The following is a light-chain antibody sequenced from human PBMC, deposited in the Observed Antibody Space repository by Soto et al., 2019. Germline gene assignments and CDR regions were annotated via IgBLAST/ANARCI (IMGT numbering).Light chain of an antibody. J-gene: IGLJ2*01. CDR3: GTWDSSLSAVV. Sequence: QSVLTQPPSVSAAPGHKVTISCSGSNSNIGNNYVSWYRQLPGTAPKLLIFDDNKRPSGIPDRFSGSRSGTSATLAITRLQTGDEADYYCGTWDSSLSAVVFGGGTKVTVL. CDR1: NSNIGNNY. CDR2: DDN. V-gene: IGLV1-51*01.